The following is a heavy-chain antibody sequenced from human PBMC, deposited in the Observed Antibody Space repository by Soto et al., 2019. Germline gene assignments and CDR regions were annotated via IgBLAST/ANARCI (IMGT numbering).Heavy chain of an antibody. CDR2: IWYDGSNK. CDR3: ARDALSPRPGEYFQH. D-gene: IGHD6-6*01. CDR1: GFTFSSYG. V-gene: IGHV3-33*01. J-gene: IGHJ1*01. Sequence: GGSLRLSCAASGFTFSSYGMHWVRQAPGKGLEWVAVIWYDGSNKYYADSVKGRFTISRDNSKNTLYLQMNSLRAEDTAVYYCARDALSPRPGEYFQHWGQGTLVTVSS.